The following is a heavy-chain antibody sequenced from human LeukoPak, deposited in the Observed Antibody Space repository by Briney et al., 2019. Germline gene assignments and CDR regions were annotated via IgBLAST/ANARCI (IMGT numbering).Heavy chain of an antibody. V-gene: IGHV3-49*04. CDR3: TRFVPYLDY. CDR2: IRSKTYGKTT. D-gene: IGHD3-16*01. J-gene: IGHJ4*02. Sequence: PGGSLRLSCTASGFTFGDHAMSWARQAPGKGLEWVGFIRSKTYGKTTEYAASVKGRFTISRDDSENIAYLQMNSLKTEDTAIYYCTRFVPYLDYWGQGTLVTVSS. CDR1: GFTFGDHA.